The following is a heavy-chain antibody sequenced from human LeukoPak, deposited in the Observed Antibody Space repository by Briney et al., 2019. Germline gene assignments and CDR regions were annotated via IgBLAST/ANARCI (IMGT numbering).Heavy chain of an antibody. Sequence: GGSPRLSCAASGFTFCRCGMHTGRQAPRKGREGGGVLSYDGSNKYYADSVKGRFTISRDNSKNTLYLQMNSLRAEDTAVYYCARGGQGYDLNWFDPWGQGTLVTVSS. J-gene: IGHJ5*02. CDR3: ARGGQGYDLNWFDP. CDR2: LSYDGSNK. V-gene: IGHV3-30*03. D-gene: IGHD3-3*01. CDR1: GFTFCRCG.